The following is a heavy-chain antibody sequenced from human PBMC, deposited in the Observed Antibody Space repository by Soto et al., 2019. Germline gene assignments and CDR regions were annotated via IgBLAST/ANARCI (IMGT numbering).Heavy chain of an antibody. CDR2: IYYSGST. Sequence: PSETLSLTCTVSGGSISSYYWSWIRQPPGKGLEWIGYIYYSGSTNYNPSLKSRVTISVDTSKNQFSLKLSSVTAADTAVYYCARDTPRITIFGVVLQGMDVWGQGTTVTVSS. J-gene: IGHJ6*02. V-gene: IGHV4-59*01. CDR1: GGSISSYY. CDR3: ARDTPRITIFGVVLQGMDV. D-gene: IGHD3-3*01.